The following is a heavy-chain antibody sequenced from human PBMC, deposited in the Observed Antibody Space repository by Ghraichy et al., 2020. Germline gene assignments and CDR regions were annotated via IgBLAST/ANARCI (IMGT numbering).Heavy chain of an antibody. CDR3: ARDPTGYSSGWYNDYYYYGMDV. CDR1: GGSISSYY. Sequence: SETLSLTCTVSGGSISSYYWSWIRQPPGKGLEWIGYIYYSGSTNYNPSLKSRVTISVDTSKNQFSLKLSSVTAADTAVYYCARDPTGYSSGWYNDYYYYGMDVWGQGTTVTVSS. CDR2: IYYSGST. V-gene: IGHV4-59*01. D-gene: IGHD6-19*01. J-gene: IGHJ6*02.